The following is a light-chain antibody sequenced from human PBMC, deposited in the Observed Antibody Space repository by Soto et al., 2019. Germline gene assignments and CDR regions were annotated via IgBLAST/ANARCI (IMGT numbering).Light chain of an antibody. CDR2: DAS. CDR1: QSVSSY. Sequence: EIVLTKSPATLSLSPGERATISCRASQSVSSYLAWYQQKPGKAPRLLIYDASNRATGIPARFSGSGSGTDFTLTISSLEPEDFAVYYCQQRSNGPPSLTFGQVTRLEIK. CDR3: QQRSNGPPSLT. J-gene: IGKJ5*01. V-gene: IGKV3-11*01.